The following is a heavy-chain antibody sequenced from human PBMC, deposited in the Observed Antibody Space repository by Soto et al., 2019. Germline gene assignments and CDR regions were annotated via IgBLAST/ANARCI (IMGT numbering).Heavy chain of an antibody. Sequence: QLQLQESGPGLVKPSETLSLTCTVSGGSISSSRYYWGWIRQPPGKGLEWIGSIYYSGSTYYNPSLKSRVTISVDTSKNHFSLKLSSVTAADTAVYYCARQEPRNIDYWGQGTLVTVSS. CDR2: IYYSGST. D-gene: IGHD1-1*01. CDR3: ARQEPRNIDY. J-gene: IGHJ4*02. CDR1: GGSISSSRYY. V-gene: IGHV4-39*01.